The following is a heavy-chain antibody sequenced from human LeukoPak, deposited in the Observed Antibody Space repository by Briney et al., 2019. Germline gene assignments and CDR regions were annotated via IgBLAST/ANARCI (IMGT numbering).Heavy chain of an antibody. J-gene: IGHJ3*02. CDR3: ARPSSALLDAFDI. CDR1: GFTVSSNY. Sequence: GGSLRLSCAASGFTVSSNYMSWVRQAPGKGLEWVSVIYSGGSTYYADSVKGRFTISRDNSKNTLYLQMNSLRAKDTAVYYCARPSSALLDAFDIWGQGTMVTVSS. V-gene: IGHV3-66*04. CDR2: IYSGGST.